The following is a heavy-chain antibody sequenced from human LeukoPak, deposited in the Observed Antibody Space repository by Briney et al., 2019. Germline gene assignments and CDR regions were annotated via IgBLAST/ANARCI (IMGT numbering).Heavy chain of an antibody. D-gene: IGHD4-17*01. V-gene: IGHV4-34*01. J-gene: IGHJ4*02. Sequence: PSETLSLTCAVYGGSGNYYWSWVRHPPGKGLEWIGEITHTGNTHYNPSLKSRVSISLDTSKNQFFLKLSSVAAADTAVYYCAPIYGDYSDFDSWGQGTLVTVSS. CDR1: GGSGNYY. CDR2: ITHTGNT. CDR3: APIYGDYSDFDS.